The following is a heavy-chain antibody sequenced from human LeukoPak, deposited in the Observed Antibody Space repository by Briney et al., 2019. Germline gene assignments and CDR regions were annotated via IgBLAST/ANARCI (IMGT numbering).Heavy chain of an antibody. CDR2: ISYSGST. CDR1: GGSVSSSRYY. D-gene: IGHD6-13*01. V-gene: IGHV4-61*01. J-gene: IGHJ4*02. CDR3: ARAGSGTGFDY. Sequence: PSETLSLTCTVSGGSVSSSRYYWNWIRQPPGKGPEWVGDISYSGSTKYSPSFSSRVTISVDTSKNLFSLTLSSVTAADTAVYYCARAGSGTGFDYWGQGTLVTVSS.